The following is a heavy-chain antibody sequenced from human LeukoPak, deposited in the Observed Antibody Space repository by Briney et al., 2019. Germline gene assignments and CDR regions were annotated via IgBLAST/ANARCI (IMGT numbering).Heavy chain of an antibody. J-gene: IGHJ4*02. CDR2: ISGSGGST. D-gene: IGHD2-2*02. V-gene: IGHV3-23*01. Sequence: GGSLRLSCAASGFTFSSYAMSWVRQAPGKGLEWVSAISGSGGSTYYADSVKGQFTISRDNSKNTLYLQMNSLRSEDTAVYYCAREIKEGIVVVPAAILGGLFDYWGQGTLVTVSS. CDR1: GFTFSSYA. CDR3: AREIKEGIVVVPAAILGGLFDY.